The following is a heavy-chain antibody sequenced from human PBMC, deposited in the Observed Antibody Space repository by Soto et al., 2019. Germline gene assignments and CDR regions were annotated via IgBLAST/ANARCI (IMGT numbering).Heavy chain of an antibody. V-gene: IGHV3-48*04. J-gene: IGHJ4*02. Sequence: GGSLRLSCAASGFTFSSYSMNWVRQAPGKGLEWVSHISSSSSTIYYADSVKGRFTISRDNAKNTLYLQMNSLRAEDTAVYYCARDPGYYYDSSGSDLGYWGQGTLVTVSS. CDR3: ARDPGYYYDSSGSDLGY. D-gene: IGHD3-22*01. CDR1: GFTFSSYS. CDR2: ISSSSSTI.